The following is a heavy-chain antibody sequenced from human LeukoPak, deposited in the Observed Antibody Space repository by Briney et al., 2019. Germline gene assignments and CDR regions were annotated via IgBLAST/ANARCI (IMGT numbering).Heavy chain of an antibody. Sequence: PGGSLRLSCAASGFTFSSYAMHWVRQAPGKGLEYVSAISSNGGSTYYANSVKGRFTISRDNSKNTLYLQMGSLRAEDMAVYYCARGLRGSTSCYDYWGQGTLVTVSS. D-gene: IGHD2-2*01. CDR2: ISSNGGST. CDR3: ARGLRGSTSCYDY. CDR1: GFTFSSYA. V-gene: IGHV3-64*01. J-gene: IGHJ4*02.